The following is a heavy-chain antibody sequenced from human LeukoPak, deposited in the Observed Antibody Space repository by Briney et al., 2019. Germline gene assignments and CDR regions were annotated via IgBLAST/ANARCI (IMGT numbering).Heavy chain of an antibody. CDR2: IWYDGSNK. CDR3: AKVGGEFNWNYYYYYMDV. D-gene: IGHD1-20*01. Sequence: GRSLRLSCAAPGFTFSSYGMHWVRQAPGKGLEWVAVIWYDGSNKYYADSVKGRFTISRDNSKNTLYLQMNSLRAEDTAVYYCAKVGGEFNWNYYYYYMDVWGKGTTVTVSS. V-gene: IGHV3-33*06. J-gene: IGHJ6*03. CDR1: GFTFSSYG.